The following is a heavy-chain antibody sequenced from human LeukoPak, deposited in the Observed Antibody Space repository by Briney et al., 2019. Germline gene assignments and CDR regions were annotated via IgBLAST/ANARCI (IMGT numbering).Heavy chain of an antibody. CDR1: GFTFIDAR. CDR2: IKSKAGGGTP. Sequence: GGSLRLSCAASGFTFIDARMSWVRQAPGKGLEWVGRIKSKAGGGTPDYAAPVKGRFTISRDDSQNTLYVQMDSLTTDDTAVYYCATIRDSISWAFVYWGQGTLVTVSS. CDR3: ATIRDSISWAFVY. V-gene: IGHV3-15*01. D-gene: IGHD6-13*01. J-gene: IGHJ4*02.